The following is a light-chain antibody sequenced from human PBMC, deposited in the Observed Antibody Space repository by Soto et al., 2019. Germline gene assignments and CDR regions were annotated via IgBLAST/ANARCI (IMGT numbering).Light chain of an antibody. CDR1: STNIGTYT. J-gene: IGLJ2*01. Sequence: QSVLTQPPSVSGTPGQSITISWSGSSTNIGTYTLNWYQHLPGTAPKLLFSTYDQRPSGVADRFSGTKSGTSASLAISGLQSEDEADYYCAAWDVRVNGVLFSVGTKLTVL. CDR3: AAWDVRVNGVL. CDR2: TYD. V-gene: IGLV1-44*01.